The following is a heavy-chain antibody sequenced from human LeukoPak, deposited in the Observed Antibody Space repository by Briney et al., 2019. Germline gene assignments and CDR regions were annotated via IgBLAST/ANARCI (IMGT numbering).Heavy chain of an antibody. D-gene: IGHD1-26*01. J-gene: IGHJ5*02. Sequence: PSETLSLTCAVYGGSFSGYYWSWIRQPPGKGLEWIGEINHSGSTNYNPSLKSRVTISVDTSKNQFSLKLSSVTAADTAVYYCARGGTGIVGPPAAKWFDPWGQGTLVTVSS. V-gene: IGHV4-34*01. CDR3: ARGGTGIVGPPAAKWFDP. CDR2: INHSGST. CDR1: GGSFSGYY.